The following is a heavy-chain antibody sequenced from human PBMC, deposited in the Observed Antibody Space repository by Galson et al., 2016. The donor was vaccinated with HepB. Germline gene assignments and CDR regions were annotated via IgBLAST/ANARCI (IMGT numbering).Heavy chain of an antibody. Sequence: SLRLSCAASGFSFSSYAVPWVRQAPGKGLEWVSVISYDGSRKDYADSVKGRFTISRDNSKSTLNLQMNSLRPEDSAVYYCARVMYDLRDYYHYYGMDVWGQGTTVTVSS. CDR2: ISYDGSRK. J-gene: IGHJ6*02. CDR1: GFSFSSYA. V-gene: IGHV3-30*04. D-gene: IGHD3-3*01. CDR3: ARVMYDLRDYYHYYGMDV.